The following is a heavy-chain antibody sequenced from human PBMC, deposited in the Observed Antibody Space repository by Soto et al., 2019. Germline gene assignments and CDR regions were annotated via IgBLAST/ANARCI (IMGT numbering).Heavy chain of an antibody. D-gene: IGHD4-17*01. J-gene: IGHJ4*02. CDR2: IYYSGST. CDR3: ARERNDYGDYVLDY. Sequence: SETLSLTCTVSGGSISSGGYYRSWIRQHPGKGLEWIGYIYYSGSTYYNPSLKSRVTISVDTSKNQFSLKLSSVTAADTAVYYSARERNDYGDYVLDYCGQGTLVTVSS. V-gene: IGHV4-31*03. CDR1: GGSISSGGYY.